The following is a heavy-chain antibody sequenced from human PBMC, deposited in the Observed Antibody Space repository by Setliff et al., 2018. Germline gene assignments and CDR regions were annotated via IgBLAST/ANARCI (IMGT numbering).Heavy chain of an antibody. CDR1: GGTFSSYA. CDR3: ARVLYDSSGYPAYYFDY. V-gene: IGHV1-69*05. J-gene: IGHJ4*02. CDR2: IIPIFGTA. Sequence: SVKISCKASGGTFSSYAISWVRQAPGQGLEWMGGIIPIFGTANYAQKFQGRVTITTDESTSTAYMELSSLRSEDTAVYYCARVLYDSSGYPAYYFDYWGQGTLVTVSS. D-gene: IGHD3-22*01.